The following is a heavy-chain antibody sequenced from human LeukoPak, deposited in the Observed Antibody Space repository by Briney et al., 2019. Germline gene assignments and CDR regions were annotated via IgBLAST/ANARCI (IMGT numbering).Heavy chain of an antibody. D-gene: IGHD3-9*01. V-gene: IGHV4-39*01. J-gene: IGHJ4*02. CDR3: ARQYYDILTGYPYYFDY. CDR1: GGSISNSSYY. CDR2: IYYSGST. Sequence: PSETLSLTCTVSGGSISNSSYYWGWIRQPPGKGLEWIGAIYYSGSTYFDPSLKSRVTMSVDTSKNQFSLKLTSVTATDTAVYFCARQYYDILTGYPYYFDYWGQGTLVTVSS.